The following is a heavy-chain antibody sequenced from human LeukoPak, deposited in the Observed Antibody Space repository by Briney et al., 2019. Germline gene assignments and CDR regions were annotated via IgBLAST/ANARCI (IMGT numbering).Heavy chain of an antibody. Sequence: GGTLRLSCAASGFTFSNYGMNWVRQAPGKGLEWVSTISGSGGSTYYADSVKGRFTISRENSKNTLYLQMNSLRAEDTAVYYCAKDSAKKYDDYWGQGTLVTVSS. J-gene: IGHJ4*02. CDR1: GFTFSNYG. CDR3: AKDSAKKYDDY. V-gene: IGHV3-23*01. D-gene: IGHD2/OR15-2a*01. CDR2: ISGSGGST.